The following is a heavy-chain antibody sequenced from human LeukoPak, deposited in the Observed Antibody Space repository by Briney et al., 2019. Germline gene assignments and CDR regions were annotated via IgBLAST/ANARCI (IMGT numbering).Heavy chain of an antibody. Sequence: GGSLRLSCMVSGFTLSSYEMSWIRQAPGKGLEWVSSIEYGESTTHYADSVRGRFTISRDNYKNTLYLQLTSLSDDDTAVYFCARNSGWYGISWGQGTLVIVSS. D-gene: IGHD6-19*01. J-gene: IGHJ4*02. V-gene: IGHV3-23*01. CDR3: ARNSGWYGIS. CDR1: GFTLSSYE. CDR2: IEYGESTT.